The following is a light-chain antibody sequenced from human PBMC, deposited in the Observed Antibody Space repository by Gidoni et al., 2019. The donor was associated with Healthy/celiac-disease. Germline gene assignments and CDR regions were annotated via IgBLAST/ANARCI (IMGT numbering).Light chain of an antibody. CDR3: QVWDSIGDHVV. Sequence: YVLTQPPSVPVAPGKTARITRGGNNIGSKSVHWYQQKPGQAPVVVIYYDSDRPSGIPERFSGSNSGNTATLTSSRVEAGDEADYYCQVWDSIGDHVVFGGGSKLTVL. J-gene: IGLJ2*01. V-gene: IGLV3-21*04. CDR1: NIGSKS. CDR2: YDS.